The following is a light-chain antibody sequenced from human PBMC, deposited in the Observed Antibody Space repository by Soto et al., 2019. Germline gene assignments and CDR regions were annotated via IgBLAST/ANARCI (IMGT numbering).Light chain of an antibody. CDR3: QQYGSWT. Sequence: EIVLTQSPGTLSVSPGERATLSCRASQSISSNYLAWYQQKPGQAPSLLIYGASSRATGITDRFSGSGSGTAFPRTSSRLDPEDAAIYYCQQYGSWTFGQGTKVEIK. V-gene: IGKV3-20*01. CDR1: QSISSNY. CDR2: GAS. J-gene: IGKJ1*01.